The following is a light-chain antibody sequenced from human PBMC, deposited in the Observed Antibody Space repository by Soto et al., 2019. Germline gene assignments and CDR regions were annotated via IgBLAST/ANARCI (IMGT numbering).Light chain of an antibody. CDR3: QQLNSYPIT. Sequence: DIQLTQSPSFLSASVGDRVIITCRASQGISSYLAWYQQKPGKAPRLLIYAASTLQSGVPSRFGGSGSGTEFTLTISSLQPEDFATYYCQQLNSYPITFGQGTRLEIK. CDR1: QGISSY. V-gene: IGKV1-9*01. CDR2: AAS. J-gene: IGKJ5*01.